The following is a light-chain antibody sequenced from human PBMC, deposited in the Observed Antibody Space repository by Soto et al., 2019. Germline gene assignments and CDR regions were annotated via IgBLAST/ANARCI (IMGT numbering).Light chain of an antibody. J-gene: IGLJ1*01. CDR3: SSFTSRSTFNYV. CDR1: SSDVGSYDL. Sequence: QSSLTQPASVSGPPGQSIVISCNGSSSDVGSYDLVSWYLQYPGKAPKVMIYEVSSRPSGVSHRFSGSKSGNTASLTISGLQPEDEADYYCSSFTSRSTFNYVFGTGTKVTVL. CDR2: EVS. V-gene: IGLV2-14*02.